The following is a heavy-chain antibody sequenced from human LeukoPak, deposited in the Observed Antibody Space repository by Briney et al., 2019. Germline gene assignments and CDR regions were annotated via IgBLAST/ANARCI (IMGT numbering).Heavy chain of an antibody. CDR2: FYSGGST. J-gene: IGHJ4*02. D-gene: IGHD6-13*01. CDR3: ARAGTAAAGTLGY. Sequence: GGSLRLSCAASGFTVSGSYMSWVRQAPGKGLEWVSVFYSGGSTYYADSVKGRFTISRDNSQNTLNLQMNSLRAEDTAVYYCARAGTAAAGTLGYWGQGTLVTVSS. CDR1: GFTVSGSY. V-gene: IGHV3-53*01.